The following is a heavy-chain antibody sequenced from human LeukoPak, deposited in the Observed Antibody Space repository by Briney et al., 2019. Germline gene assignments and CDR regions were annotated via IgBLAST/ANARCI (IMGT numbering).Heavy chain of an antibody. CDR2: INPNSGGT. Sequence: ASVKVSCKASGYTFTGYYMHWVRQAPGQGLEWMGWINPNSGGTNYAQKFQGRVTMTTDTSTSTAYMELRSLRSDDTAVYYCARGQYSGGWYHLFPFDYWGQGTLVTVSS. D-gene: IGHD6-19*01. V-gene: IGHV1-2*02. J-gene: IGHJ4*02. CDR1: GYTFTGYY. CDR3: ARGQYSGGWYHLFPFDY.